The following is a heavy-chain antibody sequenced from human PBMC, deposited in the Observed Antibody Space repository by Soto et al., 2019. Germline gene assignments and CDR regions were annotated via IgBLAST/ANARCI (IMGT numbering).Heavy chain of an antibody. J-gene: IGHJ6*02. Sequence: GGSLRLSCAASGFTFSSYAMHWVRQAPGKGLEWVAVISYDGSNKYYADSVKGRFTISRDNSKNTLYLQMNSLRAEDTAVYYCARVESIIRATYYYYGMDVWGQGTTVTVSS. V-gene: IGHV3-30-3*01. CDR2: ISYDGSNK. CDR3: ARVESIIRATYYYYGMDV. CDR1: GFTFSSYA. D-gene: IGHD1-20*01.